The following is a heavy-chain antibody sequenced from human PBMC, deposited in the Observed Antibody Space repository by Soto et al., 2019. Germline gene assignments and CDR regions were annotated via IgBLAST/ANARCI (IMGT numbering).Heavy chain of an antibody. V-gene: IGHV3-74*01. CDR2: INGDGGTA. D-gene: IGHD3-22*01. J-gene: IGHJ4*02. CDR1: GFTFRSYW. Sequence: EVQLVESGGGLVQPGGSLTVSCAASGFTFRSYWMHWVRQVPGKGLGWVSSINGDGGTATYADSVKGRFIISRDNAKNMLYLQMNSLTAEDTAVYYCARPRYDGSGTPFDHWGQGTLVTVSS. CDR3: ARPRYDGSGTPFDH.